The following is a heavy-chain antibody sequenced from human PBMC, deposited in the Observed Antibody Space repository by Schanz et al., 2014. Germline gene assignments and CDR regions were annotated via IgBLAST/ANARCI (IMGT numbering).Heavy chain of an antibody. Sequence: EVQVVESGGGLVQPGGSLRLSCVASGFNVSKSYVSWVRQAPGRGLEWVSGITRQGTTYYADFVKGRFSISRDLSSNTLYLQMNSLRADDSAIYYCAKDHPSSGWPAFDVWGQGTQVNDSS. CDR2: ITRQGTT. V-gene: IGHV3-66*01. CDR3: AKDHPSSGWPAFDV. D-gene: IGHD6-19*01. J-gene: IGHJ4*02. CDR1: GFNVSKSY.